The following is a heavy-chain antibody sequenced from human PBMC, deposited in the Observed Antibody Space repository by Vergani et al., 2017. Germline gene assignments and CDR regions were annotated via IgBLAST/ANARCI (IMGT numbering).Heavy chain of an antibody. J-gene: IGHJ4*02. CDR3: ARVTVTTQSFDY. D-gene: IGHD4-11*01. V-gene: IGHV4-4*03. CDR2: IYHSGST. Sequence: QVQLQESGPGLVKPPGTLSLTCAVSGGPISSSSWWRWVRQPPGKGLEWIGEIYHSGSTNYNPSLKSRVTISVDKAQNQFSLKLNSVTAADTAVYYCARVTVTTQSFDYWGQGTLVTVSS. CDR1: GGPISSSSW.